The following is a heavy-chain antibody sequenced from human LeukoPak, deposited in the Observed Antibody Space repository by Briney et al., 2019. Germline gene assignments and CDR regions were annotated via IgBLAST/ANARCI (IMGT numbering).Heavy chain of an antibody. CDR2: IHHSGSI. CDR3: ARSKWLQLDY. Sequence: SETLSLTCAVSGVSISSNLWWTWVRQPPGKGLEWIAEIHHSGSINYNPSLKSRVTISVDTSKNQFSLQLTSVTAADTAVYYCARSKWLQLDYWGQGTLVTVSS. D-gene: IGHD5-24*01. J-gene: IGHJ4*02. V-gene: IGHV4-4*02. CDR1: GVSISSNLW.